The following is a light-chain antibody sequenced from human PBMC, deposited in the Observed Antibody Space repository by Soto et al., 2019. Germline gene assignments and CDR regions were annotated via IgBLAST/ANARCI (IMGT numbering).Light chain of an antibody. CDR1: QSVSSNY. J-gene: IGKJ2*01. Sequence: EIVLTQSPGTLSLSPGERATLSCRASQSVSSNYLAWYQQKPGQAPRLLICGASSRATGIPVRFSGSGSGTDFTLTISRLEPEDFAVYYCQQYGSSPSYTFGQGTRLEIK. V-gene: IGKV3-20*01. CDR2: GAS. CDR3: QQYGSSPSYT.